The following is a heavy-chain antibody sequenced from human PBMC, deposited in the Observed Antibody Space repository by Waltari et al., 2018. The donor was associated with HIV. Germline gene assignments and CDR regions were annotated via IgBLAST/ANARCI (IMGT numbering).Heavy chain of an antibody. D-gene: IGHD6-19*01. V-gene: IGHV3-23*01. CDR3: AKGGRAVAGNWFDP. J-gene: IGHJ5*02. CDR1: GFTFSNYA. CDR2: ISGGGGST. Sequence: EVQLLESGGGLVQPGGSLRLSCAASGFTFSNYAINWVRQAPGKGVEWVSAISGGGGSTHNADSVKGRFSISRDNSKNTLYLQMNSLRPEDTAIYYCAKGGRAVAGNWFDPWGQGTLVTVSS.